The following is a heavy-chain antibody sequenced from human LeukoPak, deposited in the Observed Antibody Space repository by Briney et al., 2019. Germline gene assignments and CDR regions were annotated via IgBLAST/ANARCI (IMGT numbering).Heavy chain of an antibody. D-gene: IGHD3-3*01. Sequence: GRSLRLSCAASGFTFSSYGMHWVRQAPGKGLEWVAVISYDGSNKYYADSVKGRFTISRDNSKNTLYLQMNSLRAEDTAVYYCAKDVKGVRFLEWLFDYNWFDPWGQGTLVTVSS. CDR1: GFTFSSYG. J-gene: IGHJ5*02. V-gene: IGHV3-30*18. CDR2: ISYDGSNK. CDR3: AKDVKGVRFLEWLFDYNWFDP.